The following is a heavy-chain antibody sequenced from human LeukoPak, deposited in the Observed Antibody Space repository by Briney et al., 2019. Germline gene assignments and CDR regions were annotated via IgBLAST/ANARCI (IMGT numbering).Heavy chain of an antibody. J-gene: IGHJ4*02. D-gene: IGHD3-10*01. Sequence: KPSETLSLTCAVYGGSFSSYYWRWIRQRPGKGLEWIGYIYYSGSTNYNPSLKSRVTISVDTSKNQFSLKLSSVTAADTAVYYCARGAMVRGVNQFDYWGQGTLVTVSS. CDR3: ARGAMVRGVNQFDY. V-gene: IGHV4-59*01. CDR2: IYYSGST. CDR1: GGSFSSYY.